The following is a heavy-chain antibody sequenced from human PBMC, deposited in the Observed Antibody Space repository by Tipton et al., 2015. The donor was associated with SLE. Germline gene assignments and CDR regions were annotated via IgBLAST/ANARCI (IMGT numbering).Heavy chain of an antibody. CDR1: GFTFSSYT. V-gene: IGHV3-48*01. J-gene: IGHJ1*01. D-gene: IGHD6-19*01. CDR2: ISSDRSTI. Sequence: SLRLSCAASGFTFSSYTINWVRQAPGKGLEWVSYISSDRSTIYYADSVKGRFTISRDNAKNSLYLQMNSLRAEDTAVYYCAKDPEWLVRRYFQHWGRGTLVTVSS. CDR3: AKDPEWLVRRYFQH.